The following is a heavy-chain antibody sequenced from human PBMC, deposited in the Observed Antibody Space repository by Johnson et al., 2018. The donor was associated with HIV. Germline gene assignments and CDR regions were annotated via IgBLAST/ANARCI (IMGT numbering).Heavy chain of an antibody. CDR1: GFTFSNFA. D-gene: IGHD6-13*01. V-gene: IGHV3-30*04. CDR2: ISYDGSNK. J-gene: IGHJ3*02. CDR3: VRDLLAAAGTRGRFDI. Sequence: QVQLVESGGGVVQPGRSLRLSCAASGFTFSNFAMHWVRQAPGKGLEWVVVISYDGSNKYYAGSVKGRFTISRDNSKNTLFLQMNSLRAEDTAVYYCVRDLLAAAGTRGRFDIWGQGTMVTVSS.